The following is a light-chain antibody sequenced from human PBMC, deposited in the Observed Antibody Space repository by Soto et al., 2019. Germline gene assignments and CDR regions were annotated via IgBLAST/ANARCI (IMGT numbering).Light chain of an antibody. CDR1: QSISSF. CDR2: ASS. CDR3: HQSYIIPYP. V-gene: IGKV1-39*01. J-gene: IGKJ2*01. Sequence: DIQMTQSPSSLSASVGDRVTITCRASQSISSFLNWYQQKPGKAPKLLIYASSSLQSGVPSRFSGSGSGTDFTLTISSLQPEDFAAYYCHQSYIIPYPFGGGTKLEIK.